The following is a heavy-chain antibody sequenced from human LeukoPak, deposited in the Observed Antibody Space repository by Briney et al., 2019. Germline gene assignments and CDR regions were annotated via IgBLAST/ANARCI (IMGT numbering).Heavy chain of an antibody. CDR2: IKTGGSDT. D-gene: IGHD3-22*01. V-gene: IGHV3-74*01. J-gene: IGHJ4*02. CDR1: GFTFSRYW. CDR3: AFHNSSGNFGY. Sequence: GGSLRLSCAASGFTFSRYWMNWVRQAPGKGLVWVSRIKTGGSDTAYADSVKGRFTISRDNAKNTLHLQMNSLRPEDTAVYYCAFHNSSGNFGYWGQGTLVTVSS.